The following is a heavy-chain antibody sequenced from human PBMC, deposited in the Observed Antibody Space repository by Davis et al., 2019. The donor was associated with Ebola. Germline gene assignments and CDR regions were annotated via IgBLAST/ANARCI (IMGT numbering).Heavy chain of an antibody. CDR1: GYTFTSYG. J-gene: IGHJ6*02. V-gene: IGHV1-18*01. CDR3: ASEQWLVQTPNYYYYYGMDV. CDR2: ISAYNGNT. D-gene: IGHD6-19*01. Sequence: ASVKVSCKASGYTFTSYGISWVRQAPGQGLEWMGWISAYNGNTNYAQKLQGRVTMTRDTSTSTVYMELSSLRSEDTAVYYCASEQWLVQTPNYYYYYGMDVWGQGTTVTVSS.